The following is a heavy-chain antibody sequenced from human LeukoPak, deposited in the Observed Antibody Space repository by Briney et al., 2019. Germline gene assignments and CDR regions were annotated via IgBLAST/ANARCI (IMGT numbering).Heavy chain of an antibody. V-gene: IGHV1-2*02. Sequence: ASVKVSCKASGYTFTGYYMHWVRQAPGQGLEWMGWINPNSGGTNYAQKFQGRVTMTRDTSISTAYMELSRLRSDDTAVYYCARAYYDFWSGSTGGAFDIWGQGTMVTVSS. D-gene: IGHD3-3*01. CDR3: ARAYYDFWSGSTGGAFDI. J-gene: IGHJ3*02. CDR1: GYTFTGYY. CDR2: INPNSGGT.